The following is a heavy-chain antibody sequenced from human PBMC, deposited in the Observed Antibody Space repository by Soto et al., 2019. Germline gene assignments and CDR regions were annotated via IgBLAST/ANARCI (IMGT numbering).Heavy chain of an antibody. J-gene: IGHJ5*02. CDR3: ARVSALRAFDP. CDR1: GFIFSSYA. V-gene: IGHV3-30-3*01. CDR2: ISYDGSNK. D-gene: IGHD2-15*01. Sequence: QVQLVESGGGVVQPGRSLRLSCAASGFIFSSYAMRWVRQAPGKGLEWVAFISYDGSNKYYADSVKGRFTISRDNSKNTLYLQMNSLRAEDTAVYYCARVSALRAFDPWGQGTLVTVSS.